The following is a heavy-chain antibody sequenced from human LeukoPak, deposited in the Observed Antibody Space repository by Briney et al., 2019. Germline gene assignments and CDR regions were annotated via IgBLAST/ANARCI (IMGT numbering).Heavy chain of an antibody. J-gene: IGHJ6*03. Sequence: GGSLRLSCTVSGFTLSSYEMTWFRQAPGKGLEWVSSIGYGGSDTHYADSVKGRFTVSRDNSKNSLFLQMNSLRAEDTAVYYCARVLRYCSGGNCYSGGLGYMDVWGKGTTVTISS. D-gene: IGHD2-15*01. CDR3: ARVLRYCSGGNCYSGGLGYMDV. V-gene: IGHV3-23*01. CDR1: GFTLSSYE. CDR2: IGYGGSDT.